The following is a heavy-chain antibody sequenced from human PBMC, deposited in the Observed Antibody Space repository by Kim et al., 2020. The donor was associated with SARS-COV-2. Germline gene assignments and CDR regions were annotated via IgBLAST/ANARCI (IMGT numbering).Heavy chain of an antibody. J-gene: IGHJ3*02. CDR3: ARLKGMVTARDAFDI. Sequence: SETLSLTCTVSGDSISSSSYYWGWIRQPPGKGLEWIGSIYYSGSTYYNPSLKSRVTISVDTSKNQFSLKLSSVTAADTAVYYCARLKGMVTARDAFDIWGQGTMVTVSS. CDR1: GDSISSSSYY. D-gene: IGHD2-21*02. V-gene: IGHV4-39*01. CDR2: IYYSGST.